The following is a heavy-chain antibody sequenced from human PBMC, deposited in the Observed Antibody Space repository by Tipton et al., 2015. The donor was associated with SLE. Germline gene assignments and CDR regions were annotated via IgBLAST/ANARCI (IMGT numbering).Heavy chain of an antibody. V-gene: IGHV3-23*01. Sequence: SLRLSCAASGFTFSSYWMSWVRQAPGKGLEWVSAISGSGGSTYYADSVKGRFTISRDNSKNTLYLQMNSLRAEDTAVYYCAKVHVAAAGHFDYWGQGTLVTVSS. CDR2: ISGSGGST. CDR3: AKVHVAAAGHFDY. CDR1: GFTFSSYW. J-gene: IGHJ4*02. D-gene: IGHD6-13*01.